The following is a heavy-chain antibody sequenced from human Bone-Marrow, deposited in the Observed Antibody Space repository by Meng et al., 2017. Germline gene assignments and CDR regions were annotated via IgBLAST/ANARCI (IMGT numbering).Heavy chain of an antibody. CDR2: TYYRSKWYN. V-gene: IGHV6-1*01. D-gene: IGHD6-13*01. CDR3: ARGGIAAARPDY. CDR1: GDSVSSGSAA. Sequence: QVQIQQSGPGLVKPSQTLSPTWAIPGDSVSSGSAAWNWIRQSPSRGLEWLGRTYYRSKWYNDYAVSVKSRITINPDTSKNQFSLQLNSVTPEDTAVYYCARGGIAAARPDYWGQGTLVTVSS. J-gene: IGHJ4*02.